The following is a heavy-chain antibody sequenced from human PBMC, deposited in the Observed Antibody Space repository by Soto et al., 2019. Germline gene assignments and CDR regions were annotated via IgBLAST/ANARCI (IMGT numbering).Heavy chain of an antibody. D-gene: IGHD3-22*01. V-gene: IGHV3-21*01. J-gene: IGHJ4*02. CDR1: GFTFSSYS. Sequence: GGSLRLSCAASGFTFSSYSMNWVRQAPGKGLEWVSSISSSSSYIYYADSVKGRFTISRDNAKNSLYLQMNSLRAEDTAVYYCARGYYDSSGYYWGLNFDYWGQGTLVTVSS. CDR2: ISSSSSYI. CDR3: ARGYYDSSGYYWGLNFDY.